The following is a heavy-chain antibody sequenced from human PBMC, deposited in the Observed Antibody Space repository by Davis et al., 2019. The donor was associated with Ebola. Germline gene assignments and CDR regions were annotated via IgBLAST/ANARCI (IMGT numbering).Heavy chain of an antibody. Sequence: ASVKVSCKASGYTFTSYGISWVRQAPGQGLEWMGWISAYNGNTNYAQKFQGRVTMTRDTSTSTVYMELSSLRSEDTAVYYCARDFDVGYCTGGVCYYYGMDVWGQGTTVTVSS. CDR2: ISAYNGNT. V-gene: IGHV1-18*01. D-gene: IGHD2-8*02. J-gene: IGHJ6*02. CDR3: ARDFDVGYCTGGVCYYYGMDV. CDR1: GYTFTSYG.